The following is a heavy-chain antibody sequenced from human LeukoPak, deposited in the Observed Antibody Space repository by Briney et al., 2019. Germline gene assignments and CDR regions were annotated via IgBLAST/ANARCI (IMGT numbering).Heavy chain of an antibody. CDR3: ARGYDSSLDI. V-gene: IGHV4-30-2*01. D-gene: IGHD3-22*01. CDR2: IYHSGST. Sequence: PSETLSLTCTVSGGSISSGGYYWSWIRQPPGKGLEWIGYIYHSGSTYYNPSLKSRVTISVDRSKNQFSLKLSSVTAADTAVYYCARGYDSSLDIWGQGTMVTVSS. J-gene: IGHJ3*02. CDR1: GGSISSGGYY.